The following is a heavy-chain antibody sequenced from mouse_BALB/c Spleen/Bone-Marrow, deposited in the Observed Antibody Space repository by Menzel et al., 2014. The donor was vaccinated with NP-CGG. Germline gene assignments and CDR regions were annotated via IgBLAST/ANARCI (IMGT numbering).Heavy chain of an antibody. CDR2: IDPHYGGT. CDR1: GYSFTGYN. V-gene: IGHV1-39*01. D-gene: IGHD2-1*01. CDR3: ASYGNSFGY. J-gene: IGHJ3*01. Sequence: VQLQQSGPELEKPGASVRISCKASGYSFTGYNMNWVKQSNGMSLEWIGNIDPHYGGTSYNQKFKDKATLTVDKSSNTAYMQLKSLTSEDSAIYYCASYGNSFGYWGQGTLVTVSA.